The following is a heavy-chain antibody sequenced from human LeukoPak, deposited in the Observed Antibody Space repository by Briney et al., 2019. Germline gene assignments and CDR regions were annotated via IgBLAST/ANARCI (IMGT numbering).Heavy chain of an antibody. V-gene: IGHV1-2*02. CDR2: INPNSGGT. Sequence: ASVKVSCKASGYTFTGYYMHWVRQAPGQGLEWMGWINPNSGGTNYAQKFQGRVTMTRDTSISTAYMELSRLRSDDTAVYYCARDSVWVATNRCDAFDIWGQGTMVTVSS. CDR1: GYTFTGYY. CDR3: ARDSVWVATNRCDAFDI. J-gene: IGHJ3*02. D-gene: IGHD5-24*01.